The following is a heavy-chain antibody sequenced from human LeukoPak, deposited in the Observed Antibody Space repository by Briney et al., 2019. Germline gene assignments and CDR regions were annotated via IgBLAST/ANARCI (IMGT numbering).Heavy chain of an antibody. CDR2: ISPNSGET. V-gene: IGHV1-2*02. D-gene: IGHD1-26*01. J-gene: IGHJ4*02. Sequence: DSVKVSCKASGYTFAGYYMHWVRHAPGQGPEWMGWISPNSGETNYAQKFQGRVTMTRDSSITTAYMKLSRLRSDDTAMYYCARGREPVYFFDYWGQGTLVTVSS. CDR3: ARGREPVYFFDY. CDR1: GYTFAGYY.